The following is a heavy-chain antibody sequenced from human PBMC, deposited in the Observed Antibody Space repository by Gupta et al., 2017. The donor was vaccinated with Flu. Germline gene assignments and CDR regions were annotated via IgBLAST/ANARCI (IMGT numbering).Heavy chain of an antibody. CDR2: NYYTGST. V-gene: IGHV4-39*01. CDR3: ARWPEAAYVDV. CDR1: GGSISTGSYY. D-gene: IGHD6-13*01. Sequence: QLPLQESGPGLVKPSETLSLTCTVSGGSISTGSYYWGWFRQPPGKGLEWIGNNYYTGSTYYNPSLKSRGTISVDTSKNQFSLKLSSVTAADTAVYYCARWPEAAYVDVWGQGTTVTVSS. J-gene: IGHJ6*02.